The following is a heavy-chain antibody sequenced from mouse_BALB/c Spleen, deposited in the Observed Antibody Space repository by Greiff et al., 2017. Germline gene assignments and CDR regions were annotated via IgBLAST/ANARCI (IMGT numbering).Heavy chain of an antibody. CDR3: ARRGLTTGGANYAMDG. V-gene: IGHV1-7*01. J-gene: IGHJ4*01. CDR1: GYTFTSYW. Sequence: QVQLKESGAELAKPGASVKMSCKASGYTFTSYWMHWVKQRPGQGLEWIGYINPSTGYTEYNQKFKDKATLTADKSASTAYMQLSSLTSEDSAVYYWARRGLTTGGANYAMDGWGEGTSVTVSS. CDR2: INPSTGYT. D-gene: IGHD1-1*01.